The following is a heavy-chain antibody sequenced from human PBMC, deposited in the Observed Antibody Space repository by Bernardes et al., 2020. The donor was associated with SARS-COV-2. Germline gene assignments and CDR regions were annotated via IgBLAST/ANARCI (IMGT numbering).Heavy chain of an antibody. J-gene: IGHJ4*02. CDR1: GYTFTSYG. Sequence: ASVKVSCKASGYTFTSYGISWVRQAPGQGLEWMGWISAYNGNTNYAQKLQGRVTMTTDTSTSTAYMELRSLRSDDTAVYYCARAVLRYFDWLLHFDYWGQGTLVTVSS. CDR2: ISAYNGNT. V-gene: IGHV1-18*01. D-gene: IGHD3-9*01. CDR3: ARAVLRYFDWLLHFDY.